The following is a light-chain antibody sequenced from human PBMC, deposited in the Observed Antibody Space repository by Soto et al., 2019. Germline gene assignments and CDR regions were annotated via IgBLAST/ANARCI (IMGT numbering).Light chain of an antibody. Sequence: ETVLTQSPGTLSLSPGERATLSCRASQSVNGNYLAWYQQKPGQAPRLLIYGTSSRATGIPDRFSGSGSGTDFTLTISRLEPEDFAVYYCQQCGSLPGTFGQGTKV. CDR3: QQCGSLPGT. J-gene: IGKJ1*01. CDR1: QSVNGNY. V-gene: IGKV3-20*01. CDR2: GTS.